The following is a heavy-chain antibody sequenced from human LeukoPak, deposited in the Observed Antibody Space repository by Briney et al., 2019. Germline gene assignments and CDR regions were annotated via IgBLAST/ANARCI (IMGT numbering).Heavy chain of an antibody. J-gene: IGHJ6*03. D-gene: IGHD3-10*01. CDR1: GFTFSSYG. V-gene: IGHV3-23*01. Sequence: GGTLRLSCAASGFTFSSYGMSWVRQAPGKGLEWVSAISGSGGSTYYADSVKGRFTISRDNSKNTLYLQMNSLRAEDTAVYYCAKDDYGSGSYRYYYYYMDVWGKGTTVTISS. CDR2: ISGSGGST. CDR3: AKDDYGSGSYRYYYYYMDV.